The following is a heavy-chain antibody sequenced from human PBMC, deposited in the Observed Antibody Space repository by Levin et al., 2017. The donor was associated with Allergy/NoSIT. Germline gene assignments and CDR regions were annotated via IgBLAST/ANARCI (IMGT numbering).Heavy chain of an antibody. Sequence: SETLSLTCTVSGGSISSYYWSWIRQPPGKELEWIGYIYYSGSTNYNPSLKSRVTISVDRSKNQFSLKLSSVTAADTAVYYCARDYGDYEKTWFDPWGLGTLVTVSS. CDR3: ARDYGDYEKTWFDP. CDR1: GGSISSYY. CDR2: IYYSGST. J-gene: IGHJ5*02. D-gene: IGHD4-17*01. V-gene: IGHV4-59*08.